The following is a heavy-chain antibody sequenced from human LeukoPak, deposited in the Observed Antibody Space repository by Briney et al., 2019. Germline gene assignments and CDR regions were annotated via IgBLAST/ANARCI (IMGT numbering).Heavy chain of an antibody. CDR1: GCSFTSYW. V-gene: IGHV5-51*01. D-gene: IGHD6-13*01. J-gene: IGHJ5*02. CDR3: ARVQAEYSSSWDNWFDP. Sequence: GGSLKISCKGSGCSFTSYWIGWVRQMPGKGLEWMGIIYPGDSDTRYSPSFQGQVTISADKSISTAYLQWSSLKASDTAMYYCARVQAEYSSSWDNWFDPWGQGTLVTVSS. CDR2: IYPGDSDT.